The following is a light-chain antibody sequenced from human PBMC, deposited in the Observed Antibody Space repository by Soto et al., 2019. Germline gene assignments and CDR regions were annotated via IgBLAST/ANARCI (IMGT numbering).Light chain of an antibody. Sequence: EIVMTQSPATLSVSRGERDTLSCRASESVSSNLASYQQIPGQAPRLLIYGASTRATHTPVRFRGSASGTEFTLTISSLQSEDFAVYYCQQYNNWPPSIIFCQGTRLEIK. J-gene: IGKJ5*01. CDR1: ESVSSN. V-gene: IGKV3-15*01. CDR3: QQYNNWPPSII. CDR2: GAS.